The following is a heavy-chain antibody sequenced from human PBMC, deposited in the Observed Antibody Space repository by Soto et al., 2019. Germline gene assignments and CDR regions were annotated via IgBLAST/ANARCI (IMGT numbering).Heavy chain of an antibody. Sequence: SETLSLTCTVSGGSISSYYWSWIRQPPGKGLEWIGYIYYSGGTNYNPSLKSRVTISVDTSKNQFSLKLSSVTAADTAVYYCARAPRIAAAGHYYYYGMDFWGQGTMVTVSS. V-gene: IGHV4-59*01. CDR3: ARAPRIAAAGHYYYYGMDF. CDR2: IYYSGGT. CDR1: GGSISSYY. D-gene: IGHD6-13*01. J-gene: IGHJ6*02.